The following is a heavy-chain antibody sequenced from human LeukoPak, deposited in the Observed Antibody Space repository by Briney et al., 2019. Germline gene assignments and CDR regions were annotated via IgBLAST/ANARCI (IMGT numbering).Heavy chain of an antibody. D-gene: IGHD2-21*01. Sequence: GGSLRLSCAASGFTFDDYGMSWVRQAPGKGLEWVSGINWNGGSTGYADSVKGRFTISRDNSKNTLYLQMNSLRAEDTAVYYCAKSVWPLPDYWGQGTLVTVSS. CDR3: AKSVWPLPDY. J-gene: IGHJ4*02. V-gene: IGHV3-20*04. CDR1: GFTFDDYG. CDR2: INWNGGST.